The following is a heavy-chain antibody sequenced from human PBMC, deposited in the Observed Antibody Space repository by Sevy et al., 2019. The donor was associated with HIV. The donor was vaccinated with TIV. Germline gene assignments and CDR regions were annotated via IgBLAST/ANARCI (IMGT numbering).Heavy chain of an antibody. V-gene: IGHV4-59*01. CDR2: IYHNSGSS. D-gene: IGHD1-26*01. CDR1: GGSISDYY. CDR3: ARDSGYSGTYYPFAY. Sequence: SETLSLTCTVSGGSISDYYWSWIRQPPGRGLEWIGYIYHNSGSSNYNPSLKSRVTMSVDTSRNQFSLKLTSMTAADTAVYYWARDSGYSGTYYPFAYWGQGALVTVSS. J-gene: IGHJ4*02.